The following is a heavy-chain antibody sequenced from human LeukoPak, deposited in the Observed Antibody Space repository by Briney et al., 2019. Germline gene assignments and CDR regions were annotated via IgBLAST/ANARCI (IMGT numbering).Heavy chain of an antibody. D-gene: IGHD4-17*01. CDR3: AKELYGACFVY. Sequence: GGSLRLSCAVSGSSFSAYSMNWVRQAPGKGLEWVSSISSNSGYIHYTDSVKGRFTISRDNGKNSLYLQMISLRAEDTAVYYCAKELYGACFVYSGQGTLVTVSS. J-gene: IGHJ4*02. CDR2: ISSNSGYI. V-gene: IGHV3-21*01. CDR1: GSSFSAYS.